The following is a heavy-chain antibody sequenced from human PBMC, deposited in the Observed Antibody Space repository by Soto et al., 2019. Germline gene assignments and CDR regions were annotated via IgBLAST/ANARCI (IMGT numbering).Heavy chain of an antibody. Sequence: ASETLSLTCAVSGGSISSGGYSWSWIRQPPGKGLEWIGYMYHSGSTNYNPSLKSRVTISVDTSKNQFSLKLSSVTAADAAVYYCARAWGYYFDYWGQGTLVTVSS. J-gene: IGHJ4*02. CDR1: GGSISSGGYS. V-gene: IGHV4-30-2*01. CDR3: ARAWGYYFDY. D-gene: IGHD3-16*01. CDR2: MYHSGST.